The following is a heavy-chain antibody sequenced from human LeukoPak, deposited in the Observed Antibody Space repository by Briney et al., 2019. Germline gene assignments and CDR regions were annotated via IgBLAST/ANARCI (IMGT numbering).Heavy chain of an antibody. CDR1: GGPFSGYY. D-gene: IGHD6-13*01. J-gene: IGHJ4*02. CDR3: ARTQAAAGFNDY. Sequence: PSETLSLTCAVYGGPFSGYYWSWIRQPPGKGLEWIGSIYYSGSTYYNPSLKSRVTISVDTSKNQFSLKLSSVTAADTAVYYCARTQAAAGFNDYWGQGTLVTVSS. V-gene: IGHV4-34*01. CDR2: IYYSGST.